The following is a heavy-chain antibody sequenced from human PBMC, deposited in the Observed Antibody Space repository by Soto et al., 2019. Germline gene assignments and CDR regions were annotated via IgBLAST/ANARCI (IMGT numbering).Heavy chain of an antibody. CDR3: XXXXXXXXXGAPSYMDV. Sequence: QVQLVQSGAEVKKPGSSVKVSCKASGGTFSSYTISWVRQAPGQGLEWMGRIIPILGIANYAQKFQGRVTITADKSTSXAYXXXXXXXXXXXXXXXXXXXXXXXXXGAPSYMDVWGKGTTVTVSS. J-gene: IGHJ6*03. CDR2: IIPILGIA. V-gene: IGHV1-69*02. D-gene: IGHD1-26*01. CDR1: GGTFSSYT.